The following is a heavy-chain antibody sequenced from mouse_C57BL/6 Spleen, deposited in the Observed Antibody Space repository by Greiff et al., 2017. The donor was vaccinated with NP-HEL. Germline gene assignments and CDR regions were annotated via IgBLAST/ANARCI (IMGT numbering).Heavy chain of an antibody. CDR3: TTDGYYGYFDV. CDR1: GYTFTDYE. CDR2: IDPETGGT. J-gene: IGHJ1*03. Sequence: SGAELVRPGASVTLSCKASGYTFTDYEMHWVKQTPVHGLEWIGAIDPETGGTAYNQKFKGKAILTADKSSSTAYMELRSLTSEDSAVYYCTTDGYYGYFDVWGTGTTVTVSS. V-gene: IGHV1-15*01. D-gene: IGHD2-3*01.